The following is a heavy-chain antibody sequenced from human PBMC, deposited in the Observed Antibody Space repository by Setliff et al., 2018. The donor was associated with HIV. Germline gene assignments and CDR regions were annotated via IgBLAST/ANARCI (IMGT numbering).Heavy chain of an antibody. CDR3: ATDLHWAFDY. CDR1: GFSFSSYW. CDR2: IKQDGSQK. Sequence: GSLRLSCAASGFSFSSYWMSWVRQAPGKGLEWVANIKQDGSQKFYVDSVKGRFTISRDNAKNSVYLQMNSLRVEDTAVYYCATDLHWAFDYWGQGSLVTVSS. V-gene: IGHV3-7*03. J-gene: IGHJ4*02. D-gene: IGHD7-27*01.